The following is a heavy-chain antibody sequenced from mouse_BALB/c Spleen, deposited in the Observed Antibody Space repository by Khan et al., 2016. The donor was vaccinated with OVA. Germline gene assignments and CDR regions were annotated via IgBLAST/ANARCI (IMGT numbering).Heavy chain of an antibody. J-gene: IGHJ3*01. CDR3: ARRGLYDILAY. CDR1: GYTFTTYW. Sequence: VELVESGAELAKPGASMKMSCKASGYTFTTYWMHWVKQSPGQGLEWIGYIDPTTGYTEYNQKFKDRATLTTDKSSSTAYMQLSSLTSEDSAVYYCARRGLYDILAYWGQGTLVTVSA. D-gene: IGHD2-12*01. CDR2: IDPTTGYT. V-gene: IGHV1-7*01.